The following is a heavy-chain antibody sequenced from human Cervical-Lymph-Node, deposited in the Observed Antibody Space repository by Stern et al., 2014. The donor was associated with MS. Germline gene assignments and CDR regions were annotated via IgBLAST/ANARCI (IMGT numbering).Heavy chain of an antibody. CDR2: IHPSGTA. CDR3: ARRRYSGYDDFDY. D-gene: IGHD5-12*01. V-gene: IGHV4-31*03. J-gene: IGHJ4*02. CDR1: GGSISSAGYY. Sequence: QLQESGPGLVNPSQTLSLTCTVSGGSISSAGYYRSWIRQHPGKGLEWSGYIHPSGTAYSLPSITCRVSTTVDSFHNPLFLNLRSVTAADTAVYYCARRRYSGYDDFDYWGQGILVTVSS.